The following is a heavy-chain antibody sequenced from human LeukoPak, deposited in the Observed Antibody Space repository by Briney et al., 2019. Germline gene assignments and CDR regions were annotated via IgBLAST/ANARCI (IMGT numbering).Heavy chain of an antibody. CDR3: ATKGLRPSSYYYGMDV. CDR2: FDPEDGET. CDR1: GYTLTELS. V-gene: IGHV1-24*01. Sequence: ASVKVSCKVSGYTLTELSMHWVRQAPGKGLEWMGGFDPEDGETIYAQKFQGRVTMTEDTSTVTAYMELSSLRSEDTAVYYCATKGLRPSSYYYGMDVWGQGTTVTVSS. J-gene: IGHJ6*02.